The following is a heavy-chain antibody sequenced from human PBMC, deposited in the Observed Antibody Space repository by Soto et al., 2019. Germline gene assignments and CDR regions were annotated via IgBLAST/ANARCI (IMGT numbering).Heavy chain of an antibody. CDR1: GGSISSSY. J-gene: IGHJ3*02. Sequence: PSGTLSLTCTVSGGSISSSYWSWIRQPPGKGLEWIGYIYYSGSTNYNPSLKSRVTISVDTSKNQFSLKLSSVTAADTAVYYCARVVRDYGDYVGAFDIWGQGTMVTVS. V-gene: IGHV4-59*01. CDR2: IYYSGST. D-gene: IGHD4-17*01. CDR3: ARVVRDYGDYVGAFDI.